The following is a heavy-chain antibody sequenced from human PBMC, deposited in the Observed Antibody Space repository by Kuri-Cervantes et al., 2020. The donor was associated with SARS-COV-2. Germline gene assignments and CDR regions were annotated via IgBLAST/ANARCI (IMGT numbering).Heavy chain of an antibody. CDR1: GGSISSYY. CDR2: IYYSGGT. Sequence: ESLKISCTVSGGSISSYYWTWIRQPPGKGLEWIGYIYYSGGTNYNPSLKSRVTISVDTSKNQFSLKLSSVTAADTAVYYCASAPGGGYYYGSGSPYYFDYWGQGTLVTVSS. CDR3: ASAPGGGYYYGSGSPYYFDY. V-gene: IGHV4-59*01. D-gene: IGHD3-10*01. J-gene: IGHJ4*02.